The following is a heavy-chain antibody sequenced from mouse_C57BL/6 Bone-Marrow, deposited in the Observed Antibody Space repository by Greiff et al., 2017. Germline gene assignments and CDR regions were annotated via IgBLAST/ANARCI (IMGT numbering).Heavy chain of an antibody. J-gene: IGHJ4*01. CDR2: ISSGGDYI. D-gene: IGHD1-1*01. CDR3: TREFITTVVVPMDY. Sequence: EVNVVESGEGLVKPGGSLKLSCAASGFTFSSYAMSWVRQTPEKRLEWVAYISSGGDYIYYADTVKGRFTISRDNARNTLYLQMSSLKSEDTAMYYCTREFITTVVVPMDYWGQGTSVTVSS. CDR1: GFTFSSYA. V-gene: IGHV5-9-1*02.